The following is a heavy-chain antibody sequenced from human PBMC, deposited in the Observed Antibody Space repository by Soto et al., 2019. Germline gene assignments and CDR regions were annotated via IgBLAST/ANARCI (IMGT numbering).Heavy chain of an antibody. V-gene: IGHV1-69*01. CDR2: LIPIFGTP. J-gene: IGHJ4*02. Sequence: QVQLVQSGAEVKKPGSSVKISCMASGDTFRSYAIGWMRQAPGQGLEWMGGLIPIFGTPTDAPSFQGRLTLTADAPANTAYMALSSLRSVDTALYFCARVPITSTGVDVPYYFDYWGSGTLVAVSS. CDR1: GDTFRSYA. CDR3: ARVPITSTGVDVPYYFDY. D-gene: IGHD3-22*01.